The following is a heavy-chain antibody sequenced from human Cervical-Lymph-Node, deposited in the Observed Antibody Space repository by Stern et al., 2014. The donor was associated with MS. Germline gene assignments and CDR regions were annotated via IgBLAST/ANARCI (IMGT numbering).Heavy chain of an antibody. Sequence: QLVESGGGVVQPGRSLRLSCAASGFSFSRYASHWVRQAPGKGLEWVALIWYDGSNPYYADSVTGRFDISRDNFKNTLYLQMTSLRAEDTAVYYCASAYSSSHYYFDYWGQGTLVTVSS. V-gene: IGHV3-33*01. CDR3: ASAYSSSHYYFDY. D-gene: IGHD6-13*01. CDR2: IWYDGSNP. CDR1: GFSFSRYA. J-gene: IGHJ4*02.